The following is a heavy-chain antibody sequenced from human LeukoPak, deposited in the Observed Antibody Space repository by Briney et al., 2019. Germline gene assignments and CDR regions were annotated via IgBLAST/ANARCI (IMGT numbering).Heavy chain of an antibody. CDR3: AREADHLIAEYHAFDY. CDR1: GFTFSSYA. D-gene: IGHD6-13*01. CDR2: ISGSGGST. V-gene: IGHV3-23*01. Sequence: PGGSLRLSCAASGFTFSSYAMSWVRQAPGKGLEWVSAISGSGGSTYYADSVKGRFTISRDNSKNTLYLQMNSLRAEDTAVYYCAREADHLIAEYHAFDYWGQGTMVTVSS. J-gene: IGHJ3*01.